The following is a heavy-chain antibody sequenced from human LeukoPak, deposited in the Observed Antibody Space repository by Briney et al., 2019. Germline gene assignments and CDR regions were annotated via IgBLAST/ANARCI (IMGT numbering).Heavy chain of an antibody. D-gene: IGHD2-15*01. J-gene: IGHJ4*02. CDR2: INPSSGNT. CDR3: ARDQGNSLYWFEY. Sequence: ASVKVSCKASGYTFTTSHMHWLRQAPGQGLEWMGIINPSSGNTMFAQKFRDRVNVTRDTSTNTVYLELSSLKSEDTAVFYCARDQGNSLYWFEYWGQGTLVTVSS. V-gene: IGHV1-46*01. CDR1: GYTFTTSH.